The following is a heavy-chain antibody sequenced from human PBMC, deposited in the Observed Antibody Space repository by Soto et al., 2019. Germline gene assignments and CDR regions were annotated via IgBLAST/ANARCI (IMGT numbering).Heavy chain of an antibody. CDR2: LYSGGDT. CDR3: ALRRVAYADF. Sequence: PGGSLRLSCAASEFTVTNNEMSWGRQAPGKGLEWVSILYSGGDTYYADSVEGRFTISRDGSKNTLYLHMNSLRAEDTAVYYCALRRVAYADFWGQGTRVTVSS. V-gene: IGHV3-53*01. CDR1: EFTVTNNE. J-gene: IGHJ4*02. D-gene: IGHD2-2*01.